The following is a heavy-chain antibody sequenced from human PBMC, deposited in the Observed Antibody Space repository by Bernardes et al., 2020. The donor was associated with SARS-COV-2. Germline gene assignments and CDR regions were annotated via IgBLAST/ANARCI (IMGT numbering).Heavy chain of an antibody. D-gene: IGHD3-3*01. CDR1: GFTFSSYA. CDR2: ISGSGGST. Sequence: GGSLRLSCAASGFTFSSYAMSWVRQAPGKGLEWVSAISGSGGSTYYADSVKGRFTISRDNSKNTLYLQMNSLRAEDTAVYYCAKMAPYYDFWSGKARPNYYYYMDVWGKGTTVTVSS. CDR3: AKMAPYYDFWSGKARPNYYYYMDV. J-gene: IGHJ6*03. V-gene: IGHV3-23*01.